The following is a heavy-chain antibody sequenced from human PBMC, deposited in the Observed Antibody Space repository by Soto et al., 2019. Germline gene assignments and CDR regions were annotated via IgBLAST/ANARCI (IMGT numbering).Heavy chain of an antibody. J-gene: IGHJ4*02. V-gene: IGHV4-34*01. Sequence: ASETLSLTCAVYGGSFSGYYWSWIRQLPGKGLEWIGEINQSGSSNYNPSLKSRVTISVDTSKNQFSLKLSSVTAADTAVYYCARAPPSRVRPFDYWGQGTLVTVSS. CDR2: INQSGSS. D-gene: IGHD6-25*01. CDR3: ARAPPSRVRPFDY. CDR1: GGSFSGYY.